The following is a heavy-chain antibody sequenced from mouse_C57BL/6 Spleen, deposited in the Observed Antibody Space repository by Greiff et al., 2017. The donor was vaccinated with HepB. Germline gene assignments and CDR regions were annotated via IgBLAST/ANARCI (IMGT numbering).Heavy chain of an antibody. Sequence: VQLKESGEGLVKPGGSLKLSCAASGFTFSSYAMSWVRQTPEKGLEWVAYISSGGDYIYYADTVKGRFTISRDNARNTLYLQMSSLKSEDTAMYYCTREGVYSGTSWLAYWGQGTLVTVSA. D-gene: IGHD1-1*01. V-gene: IGHV5-9-1*02. J-gene: IGHJ3*01. CDR2: ISSGGDYI. CDR3: TREGVYSGTSWLAY. CDR1: GFTFSSYA.